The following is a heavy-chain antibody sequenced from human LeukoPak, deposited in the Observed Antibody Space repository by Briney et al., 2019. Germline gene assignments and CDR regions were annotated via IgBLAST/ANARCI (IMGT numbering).Heavy chain of an antibody. CDR2: SYTTGTT. Sequence: ASDTLSLTCTVSGGSINSYFWGWVRQPAGKGLEGIGRSYTTGTTHFNPSLRSRLTMSVDTSKNLFSLNLNSVTAADTAVYYCARQGYGARWYHLDSWGRGTLVTVSS. D-gene: IGHD4/OR15-4a*01. J-gene: IGHJ4*02. CDR1: GGSINSYF. V-gene: IGHV4-4*07. CDR3: ARQGYGARWYHLDS.